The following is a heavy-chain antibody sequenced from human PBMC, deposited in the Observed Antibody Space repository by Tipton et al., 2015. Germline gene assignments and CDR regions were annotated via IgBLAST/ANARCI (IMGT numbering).Heavy chain of an antibody. CDR2: ISGSGGST. Sequence: SLRLSCAASGFTFGSYAMTWVRQAPGEGLEWVSSISGSGGSTYYADSVKGRFTISRDQSKSTVFLQLNSLRAGDTAEYYCARDINKDFWSGCLDSWGQGTLVTVSS. J-gene: IGHJ4*02. CDR3: ARDINKDFWSGCLDS. D-gene: IGHD3-3*01. CDR1: GFTFGSYA. V-gene: IGHV3-23*01.